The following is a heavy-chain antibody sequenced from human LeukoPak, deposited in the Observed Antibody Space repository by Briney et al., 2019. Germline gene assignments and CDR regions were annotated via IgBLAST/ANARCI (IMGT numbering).Heavy chain of an antibody. V-gene: IGHV3-48*04. D-gene: IGHD2-8*02. CDR1: GFTFSSYG. CDR2: ISSSSSTI. CDR3: AKDFYWAFDY. Sequence: GGSLRLSCAASGFTFSSYGMTWVRQAPGKGLGWVSYISSSSSTIYYADSVKGRFTISRDISKNTVYLQMNSLRVEDTAVYYCAKDFYWAFDYWGQGTLVTVSS. J-gene: IGHJ4*02.